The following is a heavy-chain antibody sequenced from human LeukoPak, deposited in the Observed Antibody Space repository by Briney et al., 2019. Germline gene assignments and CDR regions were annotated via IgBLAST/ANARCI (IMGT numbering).Heavy chain of an antibody. CDR2: ISNSDGNT. Sequence: GGSLRLSCAASGFTFSNYAMSWVRQAPGKGLDWVSTISNSDGNTYYADSVKGRFTISRDNSKNTLYLQMNSLRAEDTAVFYCAKGPKGYCSGGSCYYSYHYMDVWGKGTTVTISS. D-gene: IGHD2-15*01. CDR1: GFTFSNYA. CDR3: AKGPKGYCSGGSCYYSYHYMDV. V-gene: IGHV3-23*01. J-gene: IGHJ6*03.